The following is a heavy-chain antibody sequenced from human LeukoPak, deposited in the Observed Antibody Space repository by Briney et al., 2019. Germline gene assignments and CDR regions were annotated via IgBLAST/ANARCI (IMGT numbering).Heavy chain of an antibody. CDR3: ARPYSGSYPNFDY. V-gene: IGHV3-33*01. CDR1: GFTASCCG. Sequence: GRSLRLSCAASGFTASCCGMHWVRQAPGKGLEWVAVIWYDGSTEYYADSVKGRFTISRDNSKNTLYLQMNNLRAEDTAVYYCARPYSGSYPNFDYWGQGTLVTVSS. J-gene: IGHJ4*02. CDR2: IWYDGSTE. D-gene: IGHD1-26*01.